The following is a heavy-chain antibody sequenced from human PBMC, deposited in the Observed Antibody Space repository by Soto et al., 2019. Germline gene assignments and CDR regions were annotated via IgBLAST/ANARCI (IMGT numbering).Heavy chain of an antibody. J-gene: IGHJ6*03. CDR3: AREGRAHDYGDKTPGSDYYYMDV. D-gene: IGHD4-17*01. CDR1: GGSISSYY. Sequence: SETLSLTCTVSGGSISSYYWSWIRQPPGKGLEWIGYIYYSGSTNYNPSLKSRVTISVDTSKNQFSLKLSSVTAADTAVYYCAREGRAHDYGDKTPGSDYYYMDVWGKGTTVTVSS. CDR2: IYYSGST. V-gene: IGHV4-59*01.